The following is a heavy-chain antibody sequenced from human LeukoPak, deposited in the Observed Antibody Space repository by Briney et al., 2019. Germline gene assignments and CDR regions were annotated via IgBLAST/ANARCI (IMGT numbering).Heavy chain of an antibody. J-gene: IGHJ4*02. CDR1: GFTFSDYC. V-gene: IGHV3-74*01. Sequence: GGSVRLSCAASGFTFSDYCMHWVRQAPGKGLVWVSHITGDGSSTSYADSVKGRFTISRDNAKNTLYLQMNSLRAEDTAVYYCAGYGLAINYWGQGTLVAVSP. CDR3: AGYGLAINY. D-gene: IGHD3-10*01. CDR2: ITGDGSST.